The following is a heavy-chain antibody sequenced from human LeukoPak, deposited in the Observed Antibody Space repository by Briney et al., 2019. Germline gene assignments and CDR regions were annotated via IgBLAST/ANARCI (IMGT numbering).Heavy chain of an antibody. CDR1: GFTFGDYA. Sequence: AGGSLRLSCTASGFTFGDYAVSWVRQAPGKGLEWVSYISASGSAMYYADSVKGRFTISRDNAKNSLYLQMNSLRAEDTAVYYCASGAQSDYWGQGTLVTVSS. J-gene: IGHJ4*02. CDR2: ISASGSAM. V-gene: IGHV3-48*03. CDR3: ASGAQSDY. D-gene: IGHD1-26*01.